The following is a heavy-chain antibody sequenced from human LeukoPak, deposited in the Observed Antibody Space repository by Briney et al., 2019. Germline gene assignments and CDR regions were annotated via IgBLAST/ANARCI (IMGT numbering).Heavy chain of an antibody. CDR2: ISHDGSNQ. CDR1: GFTFSTYA. J-gene: IGHJ3*02. CDR3: AKGRHSVRGLQDAFDI. D-gene: IGHD3-10*01. Sequence: GGSLRLSCPASGFTFSTYAMHWVRQAPGQGREWVAVISHDGSNQHYADSVKGRFTISRDNARKTVSLQMNNLRAEDTAVYYCAKGRHSVRGLQDAFDIWGQGTVVTVSS. V-gene: IGHV3-30*18.